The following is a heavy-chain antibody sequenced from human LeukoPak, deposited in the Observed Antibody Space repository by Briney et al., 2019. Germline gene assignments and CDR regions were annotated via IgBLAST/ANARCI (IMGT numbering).Heavy chain of an antibody. J-gene: IGHJ4*02. V-gene: IGHV3-30*02. CDR2: IWYDGSNK. CDR3: AKDRSSSWYGFDY. D-gene: IGHD6-13*01. CDR1: GFTFSSYG. Sequence: GGSLRLSCAASGFTFSSYGMHWVRQAPGKGLEWVAVIWYDGSNKYYADSVKGRFTISRDNSKNTLYLQMNSLRAEDTAVYYCAKDRSSSWYGFDYWGQGTLVTVSS.